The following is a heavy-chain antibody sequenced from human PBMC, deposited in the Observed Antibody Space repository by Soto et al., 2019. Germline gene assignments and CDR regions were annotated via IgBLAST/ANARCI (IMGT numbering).Heavy chain of an antibody. CDR1: GCTFSSFSMN. V-gene: IGHV4-39*01. CDR3: ASVMTTGEMDV. J-gene: IGHJ6*02. CDR2: IYYSGST. D-gene: IGHD4-17*01. Sequence: GSLRLSCAASGCTFSSFSMNWVRQAPGKGLEWIGSIYYSGSTYYNPSLKSRVTISVDTSKNQFSLKLSSVTAADTAVYYCASVMTTGEMDVWGQGTTVTVSS.